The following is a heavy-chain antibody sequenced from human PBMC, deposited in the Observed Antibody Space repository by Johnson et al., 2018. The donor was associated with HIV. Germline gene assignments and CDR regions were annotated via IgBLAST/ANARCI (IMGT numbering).Heavy chain of an antibody. Sequence: QVQLVESGGGLVKPGGSLTLSCAASGITFSDYAMPWVRQAPGKGLEWVAVISYDGSNNYYADSVKGRFTISRDNSKITLYLHMNSLRAEDTAVYYCARDRDGQQWRSAFDIWGQGTMVTVSS. V-gene: IGHV3-30-3*01. J-gene: IGHJ3*02. CDR3: ARDRDGQQWRSAFDI. CDR1: GITFSDYA. CDR2: ISYDGSNN. D-gene: IGHD6-19*01.